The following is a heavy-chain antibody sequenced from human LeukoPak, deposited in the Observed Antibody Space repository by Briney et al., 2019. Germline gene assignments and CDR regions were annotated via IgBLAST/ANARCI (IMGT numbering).Heavy chain of an antibody. CDR3: AKDLGWELPAEAY. D-gene: IGHD1-26*01. Sequence: GGSLRLSCVAPGFTFEKYVMNWVRQAPGKGLEWLATIYGSGVSISYADSVKGRFTISRDNSNNTLYLQMNSLRAEDTAVYFCAKDLGWELPAEAYWGQGILVTVSS. CDR1: GFTFEKYV. J-gene: IGHJ4*02. CDR2: IYGSGVSI. V-gene: IGHV3-23*01.